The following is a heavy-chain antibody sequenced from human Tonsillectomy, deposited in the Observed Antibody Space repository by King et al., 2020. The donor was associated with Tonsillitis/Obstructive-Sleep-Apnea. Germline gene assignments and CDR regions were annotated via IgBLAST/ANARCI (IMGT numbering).Heavy chain of an antibody. CDR3: ARSGGGFWSHYYMDV. V-gene: IGHV4-59*08. CDR2: IYKSGTT. Sequence: QLQESGPGLVKPSETLSLTCIVSGASINSYYWSWIRQTPGEGLEWIGYIYKSGTTNYNPSLKSRLTMSVETSKNQFSLEQRSVTAADTAVYYCARSGGGFWSHYYMDVWGKGTTVTVS. J-gene: IGHJ6*03. D-gene: IGHD3-16*01. CDR1: GASINSYY.